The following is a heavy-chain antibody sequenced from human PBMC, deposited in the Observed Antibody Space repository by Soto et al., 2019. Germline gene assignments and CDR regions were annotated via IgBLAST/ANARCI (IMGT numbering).Heavy chain of an antibody. V-gene: IGHV3-23*01. CDR3: ARELELAGDAFDI. CDR2: ISGSGVTT. Sequence: GGSLRLSCAASGFTFSSYAMTWVRQAPGKGLEWVSAISGSGVTTYYADSVEGRFTISRDNSKNTLYLQINSLRAEDTAVYYCARELELAGDAFDIWGKGTMVTLSS. CDR1: GFTFSSYA. J-gene: IGHJ3*02. D-gene: IGHD1-7*01.